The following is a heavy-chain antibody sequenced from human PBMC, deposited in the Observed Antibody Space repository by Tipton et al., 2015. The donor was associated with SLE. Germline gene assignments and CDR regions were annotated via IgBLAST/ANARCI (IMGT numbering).Heavy chain of an antibody. CDR2: ISHTGGLT. CDR3: AKDAANCGGDCYAFDM. D-gene: IGHD2-21*01. CDR1: GFTFSSYA. V-gene: IGHV3-23*01. Sequence: SLRLSCAASGFTFSSYAMYWVRQPPGKGLEWVSAISHTGGLTYYADSVRGRFTVSRDHSKNTLFLQMNSLRAEDTALYYCAKDAANCGGDCYAFDMWGQGTMVTVSS. J-gene: IGHJ3*02.